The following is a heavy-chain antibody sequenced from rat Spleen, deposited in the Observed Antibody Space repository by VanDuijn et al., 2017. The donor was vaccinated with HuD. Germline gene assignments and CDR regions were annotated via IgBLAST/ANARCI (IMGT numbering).Heavy chain of an antibody. CDR1: GFTFSDHY. Sequence: EVQLVESDGGLVQPGRSLKLSCAASGFTFSDHYMAWVRQAPTKGLEWVATISYDGSSTYYRDSVKGRFTISRDNAKSTLYLQMDSLRSEDTATYYCARPTYYRHWGQGVMVTVSS. CDR2: ISYDGSST. V-gene: IGHV5-29*01. CDR3: ARPTYYRH. J-gene: IGHJ2*01. D-gene: IGHD1-9*01.